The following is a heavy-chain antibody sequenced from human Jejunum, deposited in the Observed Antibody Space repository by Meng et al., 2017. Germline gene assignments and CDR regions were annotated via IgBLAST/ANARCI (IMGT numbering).Heavy chain of an antibody. CDR2: TYYRSKWYI. D-gene: IGHD1-26*01. CDR1: GDSVSSNSAG. CDR3: AGGGLVRSTRGYFDY. Sequence: QIQLQQSGPGLVKPSQTLPSTSAISGDSVSSNSAGWNWIRQSPSRGLEWLGRTYYRSKWYIDYAVSVKSRITINPDTSKTQFSLHLNSVTPEDTAVYYCAGGGLVRSTRGYFDYWGQGTLVTVSS. V-gene: IGHV6-1*01. J-gene: IGHJ4*02.